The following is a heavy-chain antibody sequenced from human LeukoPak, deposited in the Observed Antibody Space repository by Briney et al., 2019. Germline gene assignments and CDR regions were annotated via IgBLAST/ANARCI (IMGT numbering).Heavy chain of an antibody. J-gene: IGHJ6*03. CDR3: AVDDSSGYRRPGDYYYYYMDV. D-gene: IGHD3-22*01. CDR1: GGTFSSYA. Sequence: SVKVSCKASGGTFSSYAISWVQQAPGQGLEWMGGIIPIFGTANYAQKFQGRVTITTDESTSTAYMELSSLRSEDTAVYYCAVDDSSGYRRPGDYYYYYMDVWGKGTTVTVSS. CDR2: IIPIFGTA. V-gene: IGHV1-69*05.